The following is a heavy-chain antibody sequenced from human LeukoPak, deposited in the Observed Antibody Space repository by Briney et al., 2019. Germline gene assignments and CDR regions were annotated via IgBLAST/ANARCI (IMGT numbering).Heavy chain of an antibody. CDR2: INHSGST. J-gene: IGHJ4*02. CDR1: GGSLSGYY. CDR3: AGHHPRNTVDF. V-gene: IGHV4-34*01. D-gene: IGHD2/OR15-2a*01. Sequence: SETLSLTCAGYGGSLSGYYWSWIRQPPGKGLEWIGEINHSGSTNYNPSLKSRVTISVDTSKNHFSLKLSSVTAADTAVYYCAGHHPRNTVDFWGQGTLVTVSS.